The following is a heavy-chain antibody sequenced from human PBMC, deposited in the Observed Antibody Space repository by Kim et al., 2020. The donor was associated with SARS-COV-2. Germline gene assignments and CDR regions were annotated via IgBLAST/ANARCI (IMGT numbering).Heavy chain of an antibody. CDR3: AKDHPSSGWPTFDS. V-gene: IGHV3-23*05. CDR1: GFTFSRRA. D-gene: IGHD6-19*01. CDR2: VNNNNNP. J-gene: IGHJ4*02. Sequence: GGSLRLSCAASGFTFSRRAMSWVRQVPGKGLEWIASVNNNNNPYYADSVKGRFTVSRDITKDTLYLQMNSLRADDTALYYCAKDHPSSGWPTFDSWGQGTLVAVS.